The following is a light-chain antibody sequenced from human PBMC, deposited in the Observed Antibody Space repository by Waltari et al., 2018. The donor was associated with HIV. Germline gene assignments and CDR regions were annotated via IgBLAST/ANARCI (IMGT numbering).Light chain of an antibody. V-gene: IGLV1-44*01. Sequence: QSVLTQPPSASGSPGQRVTIPCSGSSSNIGNNPTHWYQQLPGTAPTLLVYSDHQRPSGVPDRFSGSKSGTSASLAISGLQSEDEGDYYCASWDNNVAGRVFGGRTRLTVL. CDR1: SSNIGNNP. J-gene: IGLJ2*01. CDR2: SDH. CDR3: ASWDNNVAGRV.